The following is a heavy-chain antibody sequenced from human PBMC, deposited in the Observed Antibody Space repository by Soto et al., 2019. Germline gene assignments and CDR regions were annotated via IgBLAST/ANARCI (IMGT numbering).Heavy chain of an antibody. CDR1: GGSFSSNP. CDR3: ARGGRGYSSAPRYYFDY. V-gene: IGHV1-69*01. Sequence: QVQLVQSGSEVKKPGSSVKVSCKASGGSFSSNPISWVRQAPGQGLEWMAGIIPIFATVHYAQKFQGRVTITADESTITAYMELTSLRAEDTAVYFCARGGRGYSSAPRYYFDYGGQVTLVTVSS. J-gene: IGHJ4*02. D-gene: IGHD5-18*01. CDR2: IIPIFATV.